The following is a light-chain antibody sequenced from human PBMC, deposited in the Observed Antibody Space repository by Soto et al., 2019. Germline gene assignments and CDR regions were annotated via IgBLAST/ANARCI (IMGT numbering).Light chain of an antibody. V-gene: IGKV3-20*01. J-gene: IGKJ2*01. CDR2: GAS. CDR3: QQYRRSPFT. CDR1: QSVSSNY. Sequence: EIVLTQSPGTLSLSPGERATLSCRASQSVSSNYLAWYQQKPGQAPRLLIYGASSRAAGIPDRFSGSGSGTDFTLTISRLEPEDFAVYYCQQYRRSPFTFGQGTKLEIK.